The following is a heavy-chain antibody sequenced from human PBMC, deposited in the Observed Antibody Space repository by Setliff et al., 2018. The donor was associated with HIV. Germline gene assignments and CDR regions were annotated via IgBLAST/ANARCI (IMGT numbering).Heavy chain of an antibody. V-gene: IGHV1-2*02. Sequence: ASVKVSCKSSGYTFTAHHIHWVRQAPGQGPEWMGWITPQSGEASYAEKFRGRLTMTRDTSLSTAYMELSWLTSDDTAVYYCARVVDRDYDFWSAYEYWGQGTMVTVSS. CDR3: ARVVDRDYDFWSAYEY. CDR1: GYTFTAHH. J-gene: IGHJ4*02. CDR2: ITPQSGEA. D-gene: IGHD3-3*01.